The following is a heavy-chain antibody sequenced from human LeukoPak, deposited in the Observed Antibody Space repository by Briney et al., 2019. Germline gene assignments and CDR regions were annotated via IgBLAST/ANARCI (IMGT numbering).Heavy chain of an antibody. Sequence: ADSLTLSCAAYGFDFNSYSSSWVRQTPGRGLAWVCSISGREGPTYFEDSVKGRFTISRDSSKRSVTLQMNGLTADDTAVYFCARGRIGVAADTCWGQGTLV. J-gene: IGHJ4*02. CDR1: GFDFNSYS. CDR3: ARGRIGVAADTC. D-gene: IGHD6-13*01. V-gene: IGHV3-23*01. CDR2: ISGREGPT.